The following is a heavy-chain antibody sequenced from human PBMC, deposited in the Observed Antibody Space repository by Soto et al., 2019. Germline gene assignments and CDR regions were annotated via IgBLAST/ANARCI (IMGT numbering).Heavy chain of an antibody. J-gene: IGHJ5*02. CDR2: ISAYNGNT. V-gene: IGHV1-18*01. CDR3: ARGTVVVPNWFDP. D-gene: IGHD3-22*01. CDR1: GCPFTSYG. Sequence: XAVKVACNASGCPFTSYGIIWVRQSPGQGLEWMGWISAYNGNTNYAQKLQGRVTMTTDTSTSTAYMELRSLRSDDTAVYYCARGTVVVPNWFDPWGQGTLVTGSS.